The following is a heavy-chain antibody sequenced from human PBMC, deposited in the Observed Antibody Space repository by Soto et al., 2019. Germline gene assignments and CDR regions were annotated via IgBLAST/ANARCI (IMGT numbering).Heavy chain of an antibody. D-gene: IGHD3-9*01. CDR1: GYTFTSYG. CDR2: ISAYNGNT. V-gene: IGHV1-18*01. Sequence: QVQLVQSGAEVKKPGASVKVSCKASGYTFTSYGITWVRQAPGQGLEWMGWISAYNGNTNYAQKLQGRVTMTTDTSTSTAYMELRSLRSDDRAVYYCARDDPYDSFAQTPDYLGQGTLGTGFS. J-gene: IGHJ4*02. CDR3: ARDDPYDSFAQTPDY.